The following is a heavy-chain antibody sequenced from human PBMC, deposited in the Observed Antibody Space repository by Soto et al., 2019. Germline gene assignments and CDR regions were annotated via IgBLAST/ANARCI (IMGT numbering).Heavy chain of an antibody. CDR1: GFTFSSYA. CDR2: FNGRGDNT. J-gene: IGHJ4*02. CDR3: AKEGRSGYYYGVADY. D-gene: IGHD3-3*01. Sequence: GGSLRLSCAASGFTFSSYAMSWVRQAPGKGLEWVSTFNGRGDNTYCAESVKGRFTISRDNSKDTLYLQMNSLRAEDTAVYYCAKEGRSGYYYGVADYWGQGTLVTVSS. V-gene: IGHV3-23*01.